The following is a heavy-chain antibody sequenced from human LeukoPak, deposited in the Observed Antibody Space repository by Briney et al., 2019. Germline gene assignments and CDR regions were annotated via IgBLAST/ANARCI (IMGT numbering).Heavy chain of an antibody. J-gene: IGHJ3*02. Sequence: PSETLSLTCTVSGGSISSGDYYWSWIRQPPGKGLEWIGYIYYSGSTNYNPSLKSRFTISVDTSKNQFSLKLSSVTAADTAVYYCARADIVVVPAAMGGGAFDIWGQGTMVTVSS. V-gene: IGHV4-61*08. CDR2: IYYSGST. D-gene: IGHD2-2*01. CDR3: ARADIVVVPAAMGGGAFDI. CDR1: GGSISSGDYY.